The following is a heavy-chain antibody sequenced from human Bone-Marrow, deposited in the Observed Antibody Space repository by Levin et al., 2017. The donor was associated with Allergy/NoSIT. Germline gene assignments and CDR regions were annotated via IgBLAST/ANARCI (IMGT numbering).Heavy chain of an antibody. CDR2: IYHSGST. Sequence: SETLSLTCAVSGGSISSSNWWSWVRQPPGKGLEWIGEIYHSGSTNYNPSLKSRVTISVDKSKNQFSLKLSSVTAADTAVYYCARRSGSYSQWFDPWGQGTLVTVSS. J-gene: IGHJ5*02. V-gene: IGHV4-4*02. D-gene: IGHD1-26*01. CDR1: GGSISSSNW. CDR3: ARRSGSYSQWFDP.